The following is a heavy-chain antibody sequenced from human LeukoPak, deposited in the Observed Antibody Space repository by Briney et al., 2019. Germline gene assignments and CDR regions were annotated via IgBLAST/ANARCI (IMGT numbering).Heavy chain of an antibody. CDR2: IGFSTNNV. J-gene: IGHJ4*02. Sequence: PGGSLRLSCAASGFTFEYSAFHWVRQGPGKGLEWVSGIGFSTNNVDYADSVRGRFTISRDNTKNSLDLQMDSLRAEDTAFYYCAKDNGNGWLGEFAFEYWGQGILVTVSS. CDR1: GFTFEYSA. V-gene: IGHV3-9*01. D-gene: IGHD3-10*01. CDR3: AKDNGNGWLGEFAFEY.